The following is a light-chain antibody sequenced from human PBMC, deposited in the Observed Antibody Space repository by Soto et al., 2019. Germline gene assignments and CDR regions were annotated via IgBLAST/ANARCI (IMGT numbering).Light chain of an antibody. CDR3: QQYETFSGT. Sequence: IQLTQSPSTLYAPAGDTVTVTCRASQSVSGWLAWYQQKPGEAPKLLIYDASALPRGVPSRFSGSGSGTKFTLTIASLQPDDFATYYCQQYETFSGTFGPGTKVDI. V-gene: IGKV1-5*01. CDR1: QSVSGW. CDR2: DAS. J-gene: IGKJ1*01.